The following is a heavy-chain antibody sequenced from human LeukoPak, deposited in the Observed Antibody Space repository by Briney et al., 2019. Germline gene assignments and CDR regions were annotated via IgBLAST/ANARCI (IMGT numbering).Heavy chain of an antibody. CDR3: ARFSRVAHD. D-gene: IGHD5-24*01. Sequence: ASVKVSCKASGYTFTGYYMHWVRQAPGQGLEWMGWISAYNGNTNYAQKLQGRVTMTTDTSTSTAYMELRSLRSDDTAVYYCARFSRVAHDWGQGTLVTVSS. V-gene: IGHV1-18*04. CDR1: GYTFTGYY. CDR2: ISAYNGNT. J-gene: IGHJ4*02.